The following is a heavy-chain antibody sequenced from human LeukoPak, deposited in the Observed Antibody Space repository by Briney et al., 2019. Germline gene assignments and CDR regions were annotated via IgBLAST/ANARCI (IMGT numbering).Heavy chain of an antibody. V-gene: IGHV3-48*01. Sequence: PGGSLRLSCAASGFTFSSYSMNWVRQAPGKGLEWVSYISSSSSTIYYADSVKGRFTISRDNAKNSLYLQMNSLRAEDTAVYYCARDQRVWSSLGYLYYYMDVWGKGTTVTISS. D-gene: IGHD6-19*01. CDR1: GFTFSSYS. J-gene: IGHJ6*03. CDR2: ISSSSSTI. CDR3: ARDQRVWSSLGYLYYYMDV.